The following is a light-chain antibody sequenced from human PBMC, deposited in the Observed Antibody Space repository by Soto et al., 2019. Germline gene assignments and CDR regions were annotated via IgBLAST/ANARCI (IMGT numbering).Light chain of an antibody. CDR3: QSYDARLSAYV. Sequence: QSVLTPPPSVSGAPGQGVTISCTGSSFNIGANYDVHWYQHLPGTGPKLLIYANSFRPSGVPDRVSASKSGSSASLAITGLQAEDEADYYCQSYDARLSAYVFGTGTKLIVL. V-gene: IGLV1-40*01. J-gene: IGLJ1*01. CDR2: ANS. CDR1: SFNIGANYD.